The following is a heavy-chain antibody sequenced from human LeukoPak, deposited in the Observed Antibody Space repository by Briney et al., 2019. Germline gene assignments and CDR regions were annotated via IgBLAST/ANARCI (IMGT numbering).Heavy chain of an antibody. CDR3: ARARVVTKWIDY. D-gene: IGHD2-21*02. J-gene: IGHJ4*02. CDR1: GFTFSSAD. CDR2: IGTGGDT. V-gene: IGHV3-13*01. Sequence: GGSLRLSCAASGFTFSSADLHWVRQVTGKGLEWVSAIGTGGDTYYADSVRGRFTISRDNAKNSLYLQMNSLRAEDTAVYYCARARVVTKWIDYWGQGTLVTVSS.